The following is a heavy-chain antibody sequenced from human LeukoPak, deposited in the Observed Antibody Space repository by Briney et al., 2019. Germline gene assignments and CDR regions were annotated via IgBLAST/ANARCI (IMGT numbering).Heavy chain of an antibody. CDR2: INHSGST. Sequence: SETLPLTCAVYGGSFSGYYWSWIRQPPGKGLEWIGEINHSGSTNYNPSLKSRVTISVDTSKNQFSLKLSSVTAADTAVYCCARRRAGRQDFDYWGQGTLVTVSS. V-gene: IGHV4-34*01. D-gene: IGHD6-6*01. CDR3: ARRRAGRQDFDY. CDR1: GGSFSGYY. J-gene: IGHJ4*02.